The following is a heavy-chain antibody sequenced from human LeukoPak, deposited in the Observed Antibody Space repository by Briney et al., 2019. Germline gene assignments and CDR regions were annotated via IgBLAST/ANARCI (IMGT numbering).Heavy chain of an antibody. CDR1: GYTFTSYG. CDR3: ASRDKRSGAGVGAFDI. Sequence: GASVKVSCKASGYTFTSYGISWVRQAPGQGLEWMGWISAYNGNTNYAQKLQGRVTMTTDTSTSTAYMELRSLRSDDTAVYYCASRDKRSGAGVGAFDIWGQGTMVTVSS. J-gene: IGHJ3*02. CDR2: ISAYNGNT. D-gene: IGHD6-25*01. V-gene: IGHV1-18*01.